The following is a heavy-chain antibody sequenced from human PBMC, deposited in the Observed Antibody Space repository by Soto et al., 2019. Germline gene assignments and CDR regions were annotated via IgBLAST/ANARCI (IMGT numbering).Heavy chain of an antibody. V-gene: IGHV6-1*01. D-gene: IGHD6-19*01. CDR1: GDSVSSNSAA. J-gene: IGHJ5*02. Sequence: SQTLSLTCAISGDSVSSNSAAWNWIRQSPSRGLEWLGRTYYRSKWYNDYAVSVKSRITINPDTSKNQFSLQLNSVTPEDTAVYYCARGGIAVAGIGRWFDPWCQGTLVTVSS. CDR3: ARGGIAVAGIGRWFDP. CDR2: TYYRSKWYN.